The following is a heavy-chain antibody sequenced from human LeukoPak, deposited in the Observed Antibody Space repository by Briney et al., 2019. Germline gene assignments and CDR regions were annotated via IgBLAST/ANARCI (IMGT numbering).Heavy chain of an antibody. V-gene: IGHV4-59*01. J-gene: IGHJ6*03. D-gene: IGHD6-19*01. CDR1: GGSISSYY. Sequence: SETLSLTCTVSGGSISSYYWSWIRQPPGKGLEWIGYIYYSGSTNYNPSLKSRVTISVDTSKNQFSLKLSSVTAADTAVYYRARIAVAGTLYYYYYMDVWGKGTTVTISS. CDR3: ARIAVAGTLYYYYYMDV. CDR2: IYYSGST.